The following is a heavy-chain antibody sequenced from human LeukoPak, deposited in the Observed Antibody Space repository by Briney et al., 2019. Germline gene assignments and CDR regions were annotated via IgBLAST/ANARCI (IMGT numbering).Heavy chain of an antibody. J-gene: IGHJ5*02. D-gene: IGHD3-16*01. CDR1: GFTFSGYS. CDR2: ISSSSSYI. V-gene: IGHV3-21*01. Sequence: GGFLRLSCAASGFTFSGYSMNWVRQAPGKGLEWVSSISSSSSYIYYADSVKGRFTISRDNAKNSLYLQMNSLRAEDTAVYYCARNWGDNWFDPWGQGTLVTVSS. CDR3: ARNWGDNWFDP.